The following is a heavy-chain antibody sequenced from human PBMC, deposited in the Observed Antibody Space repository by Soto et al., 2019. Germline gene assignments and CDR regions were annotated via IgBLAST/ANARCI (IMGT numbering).Heavy chain of an antibody. Sequence: GGSLRLSCAASGFTFSSYGMHWVRQAPGKGLEWVAVIWYDGSNKYYADSVKGRFTISRDNSKNTLYLQMNSLRAEDTAVYYCARDREYSGYDFNDYWGQGTLVTVSS. J-gene: IGHJ4*02. CDR2: IWYDGSNK. D-gene: IGHD5-12*01. CDR3: ARDREYSGYDFNDY. V-gene: IGHV3-33*01. CDR1: GFTFSSYG.